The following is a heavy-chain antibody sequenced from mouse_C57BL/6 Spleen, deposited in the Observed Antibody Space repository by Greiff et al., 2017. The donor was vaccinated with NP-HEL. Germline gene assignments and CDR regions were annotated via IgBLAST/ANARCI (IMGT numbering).Heavy chain of an antibody. D-gene: IGHD1-1*01. Sequence: QVQLQQSGAELVKPGASVKMSCKASGYTFTSYWITWVKQRPGQGLEWIGDIYPGSGSTNYNEKFKSKATLTVDTSSSTAYMQLSSLTSEDSAVYYCARWRAITTVVGEDYWGQGTTLTVSS. CDR1: GYTFTSYW. CDR2: IYPGSGST. J-gene: IGHJ2*01. V-gene: IGHV1-55*01. CDR3: ARWRAITTVVGEDY.